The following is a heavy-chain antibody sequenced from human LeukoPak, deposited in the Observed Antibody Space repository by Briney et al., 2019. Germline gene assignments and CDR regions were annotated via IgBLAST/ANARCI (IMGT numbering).Heavy chain of an antibody. CDR1: GFTFSSYG. CDR2: ISGSGGST. Sequence: GGSLRLSCAASGFTFSSYGMSWVRQAPGKGLEGVSAISGSGGSTYYADSVKGRFTISRDNSKNTLYLQMNSLRAEDTAVYYCAKLLGSWYYFDYWGQGTLVTVSS. D-gene: IGHD6-13*01. J-gene: IGHJ4*02. V-gene: IGHV3-23*01. CDR3: AKLLGSWYYFDY.